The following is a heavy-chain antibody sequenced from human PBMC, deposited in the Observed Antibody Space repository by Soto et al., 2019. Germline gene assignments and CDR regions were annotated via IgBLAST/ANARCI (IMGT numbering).Heavy chain of an antibody. CDR1: GFTFSDSW. CDR2: IKQDGSEK. V-gene: IGHV3-7*01. D-gene: IGHD3-16*01. J-gene: IGHJ6*02. Sequence: EVQLVESGGGLVQPGGSLRLSCAASGFTFSDSWMDWDRQAPGKGPEWVANIKQDGSEKNYVDSVKGRFTISSDNAKTSPYIQMTSLRAEDTAVYYCASLGRHGWGQGTTVTFSS. CDR3: ASLGRHG.